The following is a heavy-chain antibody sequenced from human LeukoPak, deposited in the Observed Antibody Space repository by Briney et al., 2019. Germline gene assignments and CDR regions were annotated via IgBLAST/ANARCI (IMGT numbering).Heavy chain of an antibody. V-gene: IGHV3-7*01. Sequence: GGSVRLSCAASGFTFSLYWMTWVRQSPGKGLEWVADINPDGSQKYSVDSVKGRFTISRDNAKNSLFLQMNSLRAEDTAVYYCVRQMIRFWFDPWGQGTQVTVSS. D-gene: IGHD3-16*01. CDR1: GFTFSLYW. CDR2: INPDGSQK. CDR3: VRQMIRFWFDP. J-gene: IGHJ5*02.